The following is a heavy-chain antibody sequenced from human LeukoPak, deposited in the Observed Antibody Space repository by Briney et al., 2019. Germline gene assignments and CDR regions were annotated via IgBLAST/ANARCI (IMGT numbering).Heavy chain of an antibody. CDR2: INHSGST. D-gene: IGHD6-19*01. CDR1: GGSFSGYY. CDR3: ARAGYSSGWTYFDY. J-gene: IGHJ4*02. Sequence: SETLSLTCAVYGGSFSGYYWGWIRQPPGKGLEWIGEINHSGSTNYNPSLKSRVTISVDTSKNQFSLKLSSVTAADTAVYYCARAGYSSGWTYFDYWGQGTLVTVSS. V-gene: IGHV4-34*01.